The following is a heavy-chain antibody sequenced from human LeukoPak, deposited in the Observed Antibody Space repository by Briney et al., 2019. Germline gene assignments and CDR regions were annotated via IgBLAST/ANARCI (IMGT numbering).Heavy chain of an antibody. D-gene: IGHD3-10*01. J-gene: IGHJ6*02. CDR2: INHSGST. CDR3: AGNYGSGSYYPRYYYYYGMDV. CDR1: GGSFSGYY. Sequence: SETLSLTCAVYGGSFSGYYWSWIRQPPGKGLEWIGEINHSGSTNYNPSLKSRVTISVDTSKNQFSLKLSSVTAADTAVYYCAGNYGSGSYYPRYYYYYGMDVWGQGTTITVSS. V-gene: IGHV4-34*01.